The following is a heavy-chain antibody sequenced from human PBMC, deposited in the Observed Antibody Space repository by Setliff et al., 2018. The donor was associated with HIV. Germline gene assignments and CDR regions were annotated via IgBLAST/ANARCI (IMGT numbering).Heavy chain of an antibody. CDR3: ASSTTVVTPFFDY. CDR1: GASISSSSYY. D-gene: IGHD4-17*01. Sequence: SETLSLICTVSGASISSSSYYWGWIRQPPGKGLEWIGSIYYSGSTYYNPSLKSRVTISVDTSKNQFSLKLSSVTAADTAVYYCASSTTVVTPFFDYWGQGTLVTVSS. V-gene: IGHV4-39*07. J-gene: IGHJ4*02. CDR2: IYYSGST.